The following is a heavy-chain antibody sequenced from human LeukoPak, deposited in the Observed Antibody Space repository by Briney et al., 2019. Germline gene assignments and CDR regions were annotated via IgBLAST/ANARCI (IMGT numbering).Heavy chain of an antibody. Sequence: GGSLRLSCAASGFTFSNFGMHWVRQAPGKGLEWVAVISYDGNNKYYADSVRGRFTISRDNSKNTLYLQMNSLRAEDTGVYYCARRDPGGALDIWGQGTMVTVSS. CDR3: ARRDPGGALDI. V-gene: IGHV3-30*03. D-gene: IGHD4-23*01. J-gene: IGHJ3*02. CDR2: ISYDGNNK. CDR1: GFTFSNFG.